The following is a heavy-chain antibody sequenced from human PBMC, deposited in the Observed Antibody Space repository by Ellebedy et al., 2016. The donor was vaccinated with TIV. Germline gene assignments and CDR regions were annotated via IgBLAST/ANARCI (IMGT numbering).Heavy chain of an antibody. D-gene: IGHD5-12*01. CDR2: IKQDGSEK. Sequence: GESLKISXAASGFTFSSYWMSWVRQAPGKGLEWVANIKQDGSEKNYVDSVKGRFTISRDNAKKSLYLQMNSLRAEDTAVYYCARAADDYVKSAFDIWGQGTMVTVSS. J-gene: IGHJ3*02. V-gene: IGHV3-7*01. CDR3: ARAADDYVKSAFDI. CDR1: GFTFSSYW.